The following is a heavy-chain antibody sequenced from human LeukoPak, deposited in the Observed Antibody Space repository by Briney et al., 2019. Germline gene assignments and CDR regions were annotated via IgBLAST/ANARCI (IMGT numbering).Heavy chain of an antibody. V-gene: IGHV3-7*01. CDR2: IKQDGSEK. D-gene: IGHD1-26*01. Sequence: GGSLRLSCAASGFTFSSYAMSWVRQAPGKGLEWVANIKQDGSEKYYVDSVKGRFTISRDNAKNSLYLQMKSLRAEDTAVYYCARSSSGSGGYYMDVWGKGTTVTVSS. J-gene: IGHJ6*03. CDR1: GFTFSSYA. CDR3: ARSSSGSGGYYMDV.